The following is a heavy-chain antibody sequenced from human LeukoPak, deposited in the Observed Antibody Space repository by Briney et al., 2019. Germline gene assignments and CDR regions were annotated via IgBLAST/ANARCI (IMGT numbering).Heavy chain of an antibody. V-gene: IGHV1-8*02. Sequence: ASVKVSCKASGYTFTSYGISWVRQAPGQGLEWMGWMNPNSGNTGYAQKFQGRVTMTRNTSISTAYMELSSLRSEDTAVYYCARGFDYGGNSGDYWGQGTLVTVSS. J-gene: IGHJ4*02. CDR1: GYTFTSYG. D-gene: IGHD4-23*01. CDR2: MNPNSGNT. CDR3: ARGFDYGGNSGDY.